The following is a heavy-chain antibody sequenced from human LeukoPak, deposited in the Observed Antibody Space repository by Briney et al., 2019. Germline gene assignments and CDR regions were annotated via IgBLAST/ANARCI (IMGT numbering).Heavy chain of an antibody. CDR3: ARGGDGYNWLKY. Sequence: NPSETLSLTCTVSGGSISSSSYYWGWIRQPPGKGLEWIGSIYYSGSTNYNPSLKSRVTISVDTSKNQFSLKLSSVTAADTAVYYCARGGDGYNWLKYWGQGTLVTVSS. CDR2: IYYSGST. CDR1: GGSISSSSYY. J-gene: IGHJ4*02. D-gene: IGHD5-24*01. V-gene: IGHV4-39*01.